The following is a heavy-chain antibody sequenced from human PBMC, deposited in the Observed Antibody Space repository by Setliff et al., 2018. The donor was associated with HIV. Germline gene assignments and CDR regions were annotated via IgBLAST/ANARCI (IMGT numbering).Heavy chain of an antibody. J-gene: IGHJ2*01. CDR1: GGTFSSYA. V-gene: IGHV1-69*05. CDR3: ARVVGYCSGGSCYSGWYFDL. D-gene: IGHD2-15*01. Sequence: SVKVSCKASGGTFSSYAISWVRQAPGQGLEWMGGIIPIFGTANYAQKFQGRVTITTDESTSTAYMELSSLRSEDTAVYYCARVVGYCSGGSCYSGWYFDLWGRGTLVTVSS. CDR2: IIPIFGTA.